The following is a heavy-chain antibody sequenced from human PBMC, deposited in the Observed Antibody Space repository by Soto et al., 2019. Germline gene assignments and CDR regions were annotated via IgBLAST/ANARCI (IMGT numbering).Heavy chain of an antibody. CDR3: ATTIGYSYYYYGMDV. J-gene: IGHJ6*02. D-gene: IGHD5-12*01. CDR2: ISAYNGDT. V-gene: IGHV1-18*01. Sequence: QVQLVQXXXEVTKPGASVKVSCKASGYTLTSYGISWVRQAPGQGLEWMGWISAYNGDTNYAQSLQGRVTMTTDTSTTTAYMELRSLRSDDTAVYYCATTIGYSYYYYGMDVWGQGTTVTVSS. CDR1: GYTLTSYG.